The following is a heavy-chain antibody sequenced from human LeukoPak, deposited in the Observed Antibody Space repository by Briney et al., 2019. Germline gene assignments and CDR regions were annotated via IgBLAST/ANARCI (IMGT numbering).Heavy chain of an antibody. V-gene: IGHV3-13*01. CDR1: GFTFSSYD. CDR3: ARDSGDYYYYGMDV. Sequence: GGSLRLSCAASGFTFSSYDMHWVRQATGKGLEWVSAIGTAGDTYYPGSVKGRFTISRENAKNSLYLQTNSLRAGDTAVYCCARDSGDYYYYGMDVWGQGTTVTVSS. CDR2: IGTAGDT. D-gene: IGHD3-10*01. J-gene: IGHJ6*02.